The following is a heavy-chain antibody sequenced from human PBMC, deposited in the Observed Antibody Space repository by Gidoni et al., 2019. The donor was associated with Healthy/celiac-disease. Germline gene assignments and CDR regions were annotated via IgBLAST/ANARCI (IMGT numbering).Heavy chain of an antibody. J-gene: IGHJ4*02. CDR2: ISGSGGST. V-gene: IGHV3-23*01. CDR3: AKDSEWVYYYGSGSYQAGYFDY. D-gene: IGHD3-10*01. Sequence: EVQLLESGGGLVQPGGSLRLSCAASGFTFSSYAMSWVRQAPGKGLEWVSAISGSGGSTYYADSVKGRFTISRDNSKNTLYLQMNSLRAEDTAVYYCAKDSEWVYYYGSGSYQAGYFDYWGQGTLVTVSS. CDR1: GFTFSSYA.